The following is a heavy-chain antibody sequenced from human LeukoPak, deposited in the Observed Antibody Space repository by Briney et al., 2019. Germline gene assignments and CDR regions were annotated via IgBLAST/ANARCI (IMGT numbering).Heavy chain of an antibody. J-gene: IGHJ4*02. V-gene: IGHV3-74*01. CDR2: INSEGSST. D-gene: IGHD2-15*01. CDR3: ASRDQSCSGGTCYPIDY. CDR1: GFTFSRYW. Sequence: GGSLRLSCAASGFTFSRYWMHWVRQAPGKGLVWVSRINSEGSSTSYADSVKGRFTISRDNAKNTLYLQMNSLRAEDTAVYYCASRDQSCSGGTCYPIDYWGQGTLVTVSS.